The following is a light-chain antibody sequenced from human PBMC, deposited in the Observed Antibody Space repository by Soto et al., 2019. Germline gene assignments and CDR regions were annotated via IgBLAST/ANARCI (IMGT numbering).Light chain of an antibody. CDR1: SSDIGSYNR. CDR2: EVS. Sequence: SELLQTPSLDGSPAQSVTISCTGTSSDIGSYNRVSWYQQPPGTAPKLMIYEVSNRPSGVPDRFSGSKSGNTASLTISGLQAEDEGVYYCRLYTSGSTRVVGTGTKVTLL. J-gene: IGLJ1*01. V-gene: IGLV2-18*01. CDR3: RLYTSGSTRV.